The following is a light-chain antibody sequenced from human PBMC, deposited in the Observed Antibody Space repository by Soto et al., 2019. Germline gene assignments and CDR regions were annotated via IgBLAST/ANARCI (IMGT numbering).Light chain of an antibody. CDR1: QSVSRY. Sequence: EIVLTQSPATLSLSPGERATLSCRASQSVSRYLAWYQQKPGQAPRLLIYDASNRANGIPARFSGSGSGTDFTLTISSLEPEDFAVYYCQQRSNWPPITFGQGTRLESK. J-gene: IGKJ5*01. V-gene: IGKV3-11*01. CDR3: QQRSNWPPIT. CDR2: DAS.